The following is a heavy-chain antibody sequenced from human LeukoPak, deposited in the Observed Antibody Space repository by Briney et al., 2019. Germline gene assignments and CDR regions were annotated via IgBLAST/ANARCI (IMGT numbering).Heavy chain of an antibody. CDR1: GGSFRSHY. CDR3: AKWGRATQNHYDFWSERLYYSGMDV. D-gene: IGHD3-3*01. V-gene: IGHV4-59*11. J-gene: IGHJ6*04. Sequence: SETLSLTCTVSGGSFRSHYWSWVRQPPGKGLEWIGYINDSGSTKYDPSLKSRVTISVDTSKNQFSLRLNSVTAADTAKYYCAKWGRATQNHYDFWSERLYYSGMDVWGKGTTVTVSS. CDR2: INDSGST.